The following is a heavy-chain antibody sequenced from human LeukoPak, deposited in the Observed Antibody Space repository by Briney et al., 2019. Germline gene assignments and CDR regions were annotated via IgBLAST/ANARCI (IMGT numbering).Heavy chain of an antibody. J-gene: IGHJ3*02. CDR3: ASGYSSGCDAFDI. CDR2: ISSSSSYI. Sequence: GVSLRLSCAASGFTFSSYSMNWVRQAPGKGLEWVSSISSSSSYIYYADSVKGRFTISRDNAKNSLYLQMNSLRAEDTAVYYCASGYSSGCDAFDIWGQGTMVTVSS. D-gene: IGHD6-19*01. CDR1: GFTFSSYS. V-gene: IGHV3-21*01.